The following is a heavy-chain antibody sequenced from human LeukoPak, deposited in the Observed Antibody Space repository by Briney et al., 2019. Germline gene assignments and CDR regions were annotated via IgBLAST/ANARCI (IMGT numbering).Heavy chain of an antibody. V-gene: IGHV3-9*01. CDR2: ISWNSGSI. CDR1: GFTFDDYA. CDR3: AKDISGYYYDSSGPFDY. J-gene: IGHJ4*02. Sequence: GGSLRLSCAASGFTFDDYAMHWVRQAPGKGLEWVSGISWNSGSIGYADSVKGRFTISRDNAKNSLYLQMNSLRAEDTALYYCAKDISGYYYDSSGPFDYWGQGTLVTVSS. D-gene: IGHD3-22*01.